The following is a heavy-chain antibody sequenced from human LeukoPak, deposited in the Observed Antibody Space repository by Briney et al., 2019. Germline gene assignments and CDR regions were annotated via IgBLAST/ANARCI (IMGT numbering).Heavy chain of an antibody. V-gene: IGHV3-30*18. Sequence: PGGSLRLSCAASGFTFSSYGMHWVRQAPGKGLEWVAVISYDGSNKYYADSVKGRFTISRDNSKNTLYLQMNSLRAEDTAVYYCANHAPGTDAFDIWGQGTMVTVSS. CDR2: ISYDGSNK. J-gene: IGHJ3*02. CDR3: ANHAPGTDAFDI. CDR1: GFTFSSYG.